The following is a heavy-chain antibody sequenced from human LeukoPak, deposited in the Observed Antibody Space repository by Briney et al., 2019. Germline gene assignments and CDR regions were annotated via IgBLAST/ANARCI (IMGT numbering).Heavy chain of an antibody. V-gene: IGHV4-59*01. D-gene: IGHD1-26*01. CDR2: IYYRGNT. CDR3: ARGGLGPTTFWFDP. CDR1: GGSINSYY. Sequence: SETLSLTCTVSGGSINSYYWTWIRQPPGEGLEWIGYIYYRGNTTSNPSLKSRVTIPIDRSKSQFSLKLSSVTAADTAVYYCARGGLGPTTFWFDPWGQGTRVTVSS. J-gene: IGHJ5*02.